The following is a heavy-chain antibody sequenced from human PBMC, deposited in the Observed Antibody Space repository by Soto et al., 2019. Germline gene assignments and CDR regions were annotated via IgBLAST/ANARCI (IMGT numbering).Heavy chain of an antibody. J-gene: IGHJ4*02. D-gene: IGHD2-15*01. CDR3: ARDTLGYCSGGSCYAPRGFDY. V-gene: IGHV4-31*03. CDR2: IYYSGST. Sequence: QVQLQESGPGLVKPSQTLSLTCTVSGGSISSGGYYWSWIRQHPGKGLEWIGYIYYSGSTYYNPSLKSRVTISVDTSKNQFSLKLSSVTAADTAVYYCARDTLGYCSGGSCYAPRGFDYWGQETLVTVSS. CDR1: GGSISSGGYY.